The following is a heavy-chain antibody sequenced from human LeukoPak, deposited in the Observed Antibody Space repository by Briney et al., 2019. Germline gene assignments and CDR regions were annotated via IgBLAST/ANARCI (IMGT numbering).Heavy chain of an antibody. CDR1: GGSISSSSYY. V-gene: IGHV4-39*01. CDR2: IYYSGST. D-gene: IGHD5-12*01. J-gene: IGHJ6*03. CDR3: ARLGTLDIVATPSYRYMDV. Sequence: SETLSLTCTVSGGSISSSSYYWGWIRQPPGKGLEWIGSIYYSGSTYYNPSLKSRVTISVDTSKNQFSLKLSSVTAADTAVYYCARLGTLDIVATPSYRYMDVWGKGTTVTISS.